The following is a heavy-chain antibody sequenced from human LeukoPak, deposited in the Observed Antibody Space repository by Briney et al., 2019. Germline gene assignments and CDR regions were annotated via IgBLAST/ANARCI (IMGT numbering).Heavy chain of an antibody. Sequence: KVSCKASGGTFSSYAISWVRQAPGQGLEWMGGIIPIFGTANYAQKFQGRVTITADKSTSTAYMELSSLRSEDTAVYYCARNDCSGGSFYLVFDYWGQGTLVTVSS. D-gene: IGHD2-15*01. CDR2: IIPIFGTA. J-gene: IGHJ4*02. CDR3: ARNDCSGGSFYLVFDY. CDR1: GGTFSSYA. V-gene: IGHV1-69*06.